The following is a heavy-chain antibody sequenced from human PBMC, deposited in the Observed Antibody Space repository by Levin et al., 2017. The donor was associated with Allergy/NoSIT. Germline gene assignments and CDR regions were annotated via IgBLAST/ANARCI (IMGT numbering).Heavy chain of an antibody. CDR1: GFTFSSYS. J-gene: IGHJ5*02. CDR3: ARGAILDVLRFLESDWFDP. D-gene: IGHD3-3*01. Sequence: LSLTCAASGFTFSSYSMNWVRQAPGKGLEWVSSISSSSSYIYYADSVKGRFTISRDNAKNSLYLQMNSLRAEDTAVYYCARGAILDVLRFLESDWFDPWGQGTLVTVSS. CDR2: ISSSSSYI. V-gene: IGHV3-21*01.